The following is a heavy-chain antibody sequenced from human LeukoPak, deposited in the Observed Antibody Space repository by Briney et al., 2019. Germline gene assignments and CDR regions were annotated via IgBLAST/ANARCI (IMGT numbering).Heavy chain of an antibody. CDR3: ASDLDYGDIDDSFDV. J-gene: IGHJ3*01. V-gene: IGHV3-30*10. CDR1: GFNFDNFA. D-gene: IGHD4-17*01. Sequence: PGKSLTFSCVVSGFNFDNFAMHWVRQAPGKGLDWVAVISDGGDDKFYTDSVKGRFSISRDNSKNTLYLQMNSLRAEDTAAYHCASDLDYGDIDDSFDVWGQGTMVTVSS. CDR2: ISDGGDDK.